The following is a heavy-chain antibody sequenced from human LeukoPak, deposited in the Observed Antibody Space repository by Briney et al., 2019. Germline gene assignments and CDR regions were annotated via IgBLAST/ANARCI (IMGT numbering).Heavy chain of an antibody. CDR1: GYTFTSYD. Sequence: ASVKVSCKASGYTFTSYDINWVRQATGQGLEWMGWMNPNSGNTGYAQKFQGRVTMTRNTSISTAYMELSSLRSEDTAVYYCETHYYDSRGYYRDYWGQGTLVTVSS. D-gene: IGHD3-22*01. V-gene: IGHV1-8*01. CDR3: ETHYYDSRGYYRDY. J-gene: IGHJ4*02. CDR2: MNPNSGNT.